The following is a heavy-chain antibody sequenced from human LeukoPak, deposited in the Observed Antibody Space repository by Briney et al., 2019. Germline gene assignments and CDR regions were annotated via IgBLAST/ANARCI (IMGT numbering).Heavy chain of an antibody. J-gene: IGHJ3*02. CDR1: GDSISSGDYY. Sequence: SQTLSLTCTVSGDSISSGDYYWSWIRQPAGKGLEWIGRISSSGSTNYNPSLKSRVTISVDTSKNQFSLKLSSVTAADTAVFYCAREPITSGGNDAFDIWGQGTMVTVSS. D-gene: IGHD3-16*01. CDR2: ISSSGST. V-gene: IGHV4-61*02. CDR3: AREPITSGGNDAFDI.